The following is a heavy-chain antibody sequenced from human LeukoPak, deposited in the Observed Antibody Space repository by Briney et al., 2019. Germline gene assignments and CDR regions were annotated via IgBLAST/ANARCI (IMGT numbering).Heavy chain of an antibody. J-gene: IGHJ4*02. CDR1: GYTFTGYN. CDR2: INPNSGGT. V-gene: IGHV1-2*02. Sequence: ASVKVSCKASGYTFTGYNMHWVRQAPGQGLEWMGWINPNSGGTHYAQKFQGRVTVTRDTSISTTYMDLSRLRSDDTAVYYCARKGEDYGDYDYWGQGTLVTVSS. D-gene: IGHD4-17*01. CDR3: ARKGEDYGDYDY.